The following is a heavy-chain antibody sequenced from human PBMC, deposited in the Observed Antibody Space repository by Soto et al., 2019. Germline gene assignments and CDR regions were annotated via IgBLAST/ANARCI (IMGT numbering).Heavy chain of an antibody. CDR1: GGSISSSSYY. V-gene: IGHV4-39*07. CDR3: ARGSSSSECYYYGMDV. J-gene: IGHJ6*02. D-gene: IGHD6-6*01. Sequence: SETLSLTCTVSGGSISSSSYYWGWIRQPPGKGLEWIGTMKESGNTNYNPSLKSRVTMSMDTSRKQFSLNLRSTVAADTAVYYCARGSSSSECYYYGMDVWGQGTTVTVSS. CDR2: MKESGNT.